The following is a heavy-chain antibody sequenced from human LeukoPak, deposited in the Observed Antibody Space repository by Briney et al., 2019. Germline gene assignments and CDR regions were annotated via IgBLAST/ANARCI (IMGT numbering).Heavy chain of an antibody. V-gene: IGHV4-4*02. CDR2: IYHSGST. CDR1: GGSISSSNW. D-gene: IGHD5-12*01. CDR3: ARTLNVDIVATTKPLAGAFDY. J-gene: IGHJ4*02. Sequence: PSETLSLTCAVSGGSISSSNWWSWVRQPPGKGLEWIGEIYHSGSTNYNPSLKSRVTISVDTSKNQFSLKLSSVTAADTAVYYCARTLNVDIVATTKPLAGAFDYWGQGTLVTVSS.